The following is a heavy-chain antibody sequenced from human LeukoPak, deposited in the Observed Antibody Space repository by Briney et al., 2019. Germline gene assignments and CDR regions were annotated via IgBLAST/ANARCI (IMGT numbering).Heavy chain of an antibody. V-gene: IGHV4-59*08. CDR1: GGSISSYY. CDR2: IYYSGST. CDR3: ARRGDYVFDY. J-gene: IGHJ4*02. D-gene: IGHD4-17*01. Sequence: SETLSLTCTVSGGSISSYYWSWIRQPPGKGLEWIGYIYYSGSTNYNPSLKSRVTISVDTSKNQFSPKLSSVTAADTAVYYCARRGDYVFDYWGQGTLVTVSS.